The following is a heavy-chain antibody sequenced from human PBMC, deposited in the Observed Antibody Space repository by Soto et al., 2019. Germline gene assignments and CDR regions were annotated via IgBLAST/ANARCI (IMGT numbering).Heavy chain of an antibody. J-gene: IGHJ4*02. CDR3: ARQAARNYIDS. CDR2: IDSRGRTL. CDR1: GFTFSDCS. Sequence: GGSLRLSCVASGFTFSDCSMSWIRQAPGKGLEWLAFIDSRGRTLSYADSVRGRFTISRDNAENSVYLQMDSLRADDTAVYYCARQAARNYIDSWGQGNSVTVSS. D-gene: IGHD6-6*01. V-gene: IGHV3-11*01.